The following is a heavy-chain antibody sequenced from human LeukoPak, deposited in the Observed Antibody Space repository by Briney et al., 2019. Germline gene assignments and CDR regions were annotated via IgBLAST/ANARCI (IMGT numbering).Heavy chain of an antibody. CDR2: ISSSSSYI. D-gene: IGHD4-17*01. V-gene: IGHV3-21*01. CDR3: ARIHDYGTFY. J-gene: IGHJ4*02. CDR1: GFTFSSYG. Sequence: GGSLRLSCAASGFTFSSYGMHWVRQAPGKGLEWVSSISSSSSYIYYADSVKGRFTISRDNAKNSLYLQMNSLRAEDTAVYYCARIHDYGTFYWGQGTLVTVSS.